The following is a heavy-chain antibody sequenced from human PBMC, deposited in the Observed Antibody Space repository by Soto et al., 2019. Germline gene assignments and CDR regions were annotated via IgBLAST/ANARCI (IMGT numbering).Heavy chain of an antibody. J-gene: IGHJ4*02. CDR3: ARGRGVYAQDTYYFDY. Sequence: GGSLRLSCAASGFTFSSYGMHWVRQAPGKGLEWVAVIWYDGSNKYYADSVKGRFTISRDNSKNTLYLQMNSLRAEDTAVYYCARGRGVYAQDTYYFDYWGQGTLVTVSS. CDR2: IWYDGSNK. D-gene: IGHD2-8*01. V-gene: IGHV3-33*01. CDR1: GFTFSSYG.